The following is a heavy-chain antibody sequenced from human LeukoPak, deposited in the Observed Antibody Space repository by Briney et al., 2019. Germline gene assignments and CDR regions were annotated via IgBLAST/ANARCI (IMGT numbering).Heavy chain of an antibody. V-gene: IGHV4-30-4*01. CDR3: ARGHYGGNSPADDAFDI. CDR2: IYYSGST. D-gene: IGHD4-23*01. J-gene: IGHJ3*02. Sequence: SETLSLTCTVSGGPISSGDYYWSWIRQPPGKGLEWIGYIYYSGSTYYNPSLKSRVTISVDTSKNQFSLKLSSVTAADTAVYYCARGHYGGNSPADDAFDIWGQGTMVTVSS. CDR1: GGPISSGDYY.